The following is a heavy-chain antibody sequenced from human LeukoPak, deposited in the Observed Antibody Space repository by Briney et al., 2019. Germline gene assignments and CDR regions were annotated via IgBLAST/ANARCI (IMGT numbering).Heavy chain of an antibody. CDR2: INPNSGGT. CDR3: ARAGGGSGYSDY. D-gene: IGHD3-22*01. J-gene: IGHJ4*02. V-gene: IGHV1-2*02. Sequence: SVTVSYKPSRYTFTRYYMHGVRQAPGQGREGMGWINPNSGGTNYAQKFQGRVTMTRATSISTAYMELSRMGSDATAVYYCARAGGGSGYSDYWGQGTLVTVSS. CDR1: RYTFTRYY.